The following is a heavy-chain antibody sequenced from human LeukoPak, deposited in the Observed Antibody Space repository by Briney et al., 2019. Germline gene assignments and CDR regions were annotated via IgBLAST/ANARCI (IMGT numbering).Heavy chain of an antibody. CDR3: ARDLIQGVRFNDVGWFDP. CDR1: VDTSTRDN. V-gene: IGHV1-2*02. CDR2: VTPNSGGT. Sequence: ASLWMSSKAPVDTSTRDNICSGRDRPLEKLEWIWCVTPNSGGTNYAQKFQGRVTMTRDTSISTAYMELSRLRSDDTAVYYCARDLIQGVRFNDVGWFDPWGQGTPATVSS. J-gene: IGHJ5*02. D-gene: IGHD3-3*01.